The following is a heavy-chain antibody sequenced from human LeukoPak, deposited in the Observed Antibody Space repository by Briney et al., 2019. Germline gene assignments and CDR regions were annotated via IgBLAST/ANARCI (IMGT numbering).Heavy chain of an antibody. CDR1: GFTFSSYE. D-gene: IGHD6-13*01. V-gene: IGHV3-48*03. CDR3: ARLGDSSSWFYDY. Sequence: GGSLRLSCAASGFTFSSYEMNWVRQAPGKGLEWVSYISSSGSTIYYADSVKGRFTISGDNAKNSLDLHMNSLRAEDTAVYYCARLGDSSSWFYDYWGQGTLVTVSS. CDR2: ISSSGSTI. J-gene: IGHJ4*02.